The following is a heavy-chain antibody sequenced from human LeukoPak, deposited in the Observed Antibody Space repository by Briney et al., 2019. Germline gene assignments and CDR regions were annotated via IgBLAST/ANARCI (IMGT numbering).Heavy chain of an antibody. D-gene: IGHD6-13*01. V-gene: IGHV4-39*07. J-gene: IGHJ6*02. Sequence: SSETLSLTCTVSGGSISSSSYYWGWIRQPPGKGLEWIGSIYYSGSTYYNPSLKSRVAISVDTSKNQFSLKLSSVTAADTAVYYCARGLRWSSSCMDVWGQGTTVTVSS. CDR1: GGSISSSSYY. CDR3: ARGLRWSSSCMDV. CDR2: IYYSGST.